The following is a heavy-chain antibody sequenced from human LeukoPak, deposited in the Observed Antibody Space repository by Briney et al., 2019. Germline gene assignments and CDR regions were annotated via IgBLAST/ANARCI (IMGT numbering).Heavy chain of an antibody. Sequence: SETLSLTCTISGGSIGGDHWSWIRQPPGEGLEWIGYISYTGSTSYNPCLRSGVPISLNTPKNQFSRRLTSVTAADTAVYYCARAVTGTSLVDFWGQGTLVAVSS. CDR1: GGSIGGDH. J-gene: IGHJ4*02. D-gene: IGHD6-19*01. V-gene: IGHV4-59*08. CDR2: ISYTGST. CDR3: ARAVTGTSLVDF.